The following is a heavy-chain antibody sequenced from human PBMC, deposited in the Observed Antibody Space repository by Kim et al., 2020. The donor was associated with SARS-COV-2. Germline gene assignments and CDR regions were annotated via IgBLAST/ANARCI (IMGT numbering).Heavy chain of an antibody. V-gene: IGHV3-7*03. J-gene: IGHJ6*02. CDR3: ATEMAAGGGVDYGMDV. D-gene: IGHD6-13*01. Sequence: GGSLRLSCAASGFTFSKYWMSWVRQAPGKGLEWMATIKEDGSAKYYVDSVKGRFTISRDNAKNSLYLEMNSLRVEDTAVYYCATEMAAGGGVDYGMDVWGHGTTVSVSS. CDR1: GFTFSKYW. CDR2: IKEDGSAK.